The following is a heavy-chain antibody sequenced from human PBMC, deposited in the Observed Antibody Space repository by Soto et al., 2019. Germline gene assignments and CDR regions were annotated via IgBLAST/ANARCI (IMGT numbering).Heavy chain of an antibody. J-gene: IGHJ5*02. CDR1: GGSISSINC. V-gene: IGHV4-4*02. CDR2: IYHSGST. Sequence: ASETLSLTSGVSGGSISSINCWSWVRQPPGKGLEWIGEIYHSGSTNYNPSLKSRVTISVDKSKNQFSLKLSSVTAADTAVYYCARNRLNSGYDSRFDPWGQGTLVTVSS. D-gene: IGHD5-12*01. CDR3: ARNRLNSGYDSRFDP.